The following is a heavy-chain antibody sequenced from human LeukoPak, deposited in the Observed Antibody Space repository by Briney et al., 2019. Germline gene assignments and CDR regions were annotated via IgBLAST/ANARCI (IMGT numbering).Heavy chain of an antibody. CDR1: GGSISGYY. D-gene: IGHD2/OR15-2a*01. V-gene: IGHV4-59*01. Sequence: SETLSLTCTVSGGSISGYYWSWIRQPPGKGLEWIGYIYYSGSTNYNPSLKSRVAISVDTSKNQFSLKLSSVTAADTAVYYCAREGIGFDYWGQGTLVTVSS. CDR2: IYYSGST. CDR3: AREGIGFDY. J-gene: IGHJ4*02.